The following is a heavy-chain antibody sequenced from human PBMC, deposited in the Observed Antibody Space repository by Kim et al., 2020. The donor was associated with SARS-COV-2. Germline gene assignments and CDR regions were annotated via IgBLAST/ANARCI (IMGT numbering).Heavy chain of an antibody. CDR2: IYHSGST. Sequence: SETLSLTCAVSGGSISSGGYSWSWIRQPPGKGLEWIGYIYHSGSTYYNPSLKSRVTISVDRSKNQFSLKLSSVTAADTAVYYCARVGDGYNLRGAFDIWGQGTMVTVSS. CDR1: GGSISSGGYS. D-gene: IGHD5-12*01. J-gene: IGHJ3*02. CDR3: ARVGDGYNLRGAFDI. V-gene: IGHV4-30-2*01.